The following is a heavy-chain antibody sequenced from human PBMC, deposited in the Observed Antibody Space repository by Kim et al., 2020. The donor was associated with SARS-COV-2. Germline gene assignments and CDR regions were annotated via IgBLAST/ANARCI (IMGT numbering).Heavy chain of an antibody. CDR2: ISGSGGST. J-gene: IGHJ4*02. V-gene: IGHV3-23*01. CDR1: GFTFSSYA. Sequence: GGSLRLSCAASGFTFSSYAMSWVRQAPGKGPDWVSAISGSGGSTYYADSVKGRFTISRDNSKNTLYLKMNSLRAGDTAVYYCAKDIIPLANWGSRYFDYWGQGTMVTVSS. CDR3: AKDIIPLANWGSRYFDY. D-gene: IGHD7-27*01.